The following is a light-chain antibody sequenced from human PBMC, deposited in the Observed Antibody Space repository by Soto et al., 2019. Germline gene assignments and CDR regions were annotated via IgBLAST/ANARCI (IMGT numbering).Light chain of an antibody. Sequence: QSALTQPPSASGSPGQSVTISCTGTSSDVGGYNYVSWYQQHPGKAPKLVIYKVSKRPSGVPDRFSGSKSGNTASLTVSGLEAEDEADYYCSSYAGSNNFDVFGPGTKVTVL. CDR1: SSDVGGYNY. J-gene: IGLJ1*01. CDR2: KVS. V-gene: IGLV2-8*01. CDR3: SSYAGSNNFDV.